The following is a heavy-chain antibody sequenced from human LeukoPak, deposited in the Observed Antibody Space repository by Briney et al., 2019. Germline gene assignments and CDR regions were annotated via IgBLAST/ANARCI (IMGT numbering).Heavy chain of an antibody. CDR2: ISSSSSYL. J-gene: IGHJ4*02. V-gene: IGHV3-21*01. CDR3: VSQGGSSSSGLHEY. CDR1: GFTFSSYS. D-gene: IGHD6-6*01. Sequence: PGGSLRLSCAASGFTFSSYSMNWVRQAPGKGLEWVSSISSSSSYLYYADSVKGRFTISRDNAKNSLFLQMNSLRAEDTGVYYCVSQGGSSSSGLHEYWGQGTLVTVSS.